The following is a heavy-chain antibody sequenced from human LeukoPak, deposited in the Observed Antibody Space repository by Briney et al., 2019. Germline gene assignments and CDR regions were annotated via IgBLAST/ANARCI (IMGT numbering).Heavy chain of an antibody. CDR1: GITLSNYG. D-gene: IGHD3-22*01. CDR2: ISDSGGRT. CDR3: AKRGVVIRVILVGFHKEAYYFDS. Sequence: GGSLRLSCAVSGITLSNYGMSWVRQAPGKGLEWVAGISDSGGRTNYADSVKGRFTISRDNPKNTLYLQMNSLRPDDTAVYFCAKRGVVIRVILVGFHKEAYYFDSWGQGVLVTVSS. J-gene: IGHJ4*02. V-gene: IGHV3-23*01.